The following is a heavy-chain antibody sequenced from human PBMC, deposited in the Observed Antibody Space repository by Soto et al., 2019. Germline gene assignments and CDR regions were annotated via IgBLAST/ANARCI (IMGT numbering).Heavy chain of an antibody. D-gene: IGHD4-4*01. J-gene: IGHJ6*02. CDR3: ARGVGYSKNYGMDV. CDR1: GYMFTGYY. CDR2: INPKSGGT. V-gene: IGHV1-2*02. Sequence: ASVKVSCKASGYMFTGYYIHWVRQAPGQGPEWMGWINPKSGGTKYAEKFQGRVSMTGDTSITTAYLELSSLTSDDTAVYYCARGVGYSKNYGMDVWGQGTTVTVSS.